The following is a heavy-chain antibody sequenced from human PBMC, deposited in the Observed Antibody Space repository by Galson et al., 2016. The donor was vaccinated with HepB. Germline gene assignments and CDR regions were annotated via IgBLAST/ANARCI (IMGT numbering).Heavy chain of an antibody. CDR1: GGSFSGHY. CDR2: INDSGSA. D-gene: IGHD5/OR15-5a*01. J-gene: IGHJ1*01. V-gene: IGHV4-34*01. Sequence: SETLSLTCAVYGGSFSGHYWTWIRQPPGKGLEWIGEINDSGSANYNPSLKSRVTISVDTSKNQFSLNLTSVTAADTAVYYWARGDPIVSVTLHIRVEYIQHWGQGTLVTVSS. CDR3: ARGDPIVSVTLHIRVEYIQH.